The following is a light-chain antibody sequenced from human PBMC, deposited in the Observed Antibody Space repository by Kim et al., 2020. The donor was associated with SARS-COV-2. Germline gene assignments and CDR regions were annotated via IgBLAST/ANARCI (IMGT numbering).Light chain of an antibody. Sequence: DTINCKSGQSVLYSTNNKNYLAWYQQKPGPPPKLLIYWASTRESGVPDRFSGSGSETDFTLTISSLQAEDVAVYYCQQYYSTPLTFGGGTKVEIK. J-gene: IGKJ4*01. CDR3: QQYYSTPLT. CDR1: QSVLYSTNNKNY. CDR2: WAS. V-gene: IGKV4-1*01.